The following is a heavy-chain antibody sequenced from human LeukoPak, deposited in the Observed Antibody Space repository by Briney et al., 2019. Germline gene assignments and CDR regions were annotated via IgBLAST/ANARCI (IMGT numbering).Heavy chain of an antibody. CDR3: ARVFGGAFDP. J-gene: IGHJ5*02. CDR2: IFYNGNT. V-gene: IGHV4-31*03. D-gene: IGHD2-15*01. Sequence: SETLSLTCYVTGDSLGSGGYYWSWIRQHPGKGLEWIGNIFYNGNTYYNPSLKSRVTLSVYTSENQFSLRMSSVTAADTAVYYCARVFGGAFDPWAQGTLVTVSS. CDR1: GDSLGSGGYY.